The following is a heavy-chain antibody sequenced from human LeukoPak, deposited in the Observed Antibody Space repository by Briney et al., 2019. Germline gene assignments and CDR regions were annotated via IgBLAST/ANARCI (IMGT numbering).Heavy chain of an antibody. Sequence: GGSLRLSCAASGFTFSSYSMNWVRQAPGKGLEWVSSISSSSSYIYYADSVKGRFTISRDNAKNSLYLQMNSLRAEDTAVYFCARTVEAIFGVVIGAFDIWGQGTMVTVSS. V-gene: IGHV3-21*01. CDR3: ARTVEAIFGVVIGAFDI. D-gene: IGHD3-3*01. J-gene: IGHJ3*02. CDR2: ISSSSSYI. CDR1: GFTFSSYS.